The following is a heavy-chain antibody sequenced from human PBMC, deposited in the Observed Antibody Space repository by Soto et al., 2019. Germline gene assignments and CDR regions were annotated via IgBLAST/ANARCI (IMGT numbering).Heavy chain of an antibody. J-gene: IGHJ4*02. D-gene: IGHD3-10*01. CDR1: GGTFSSYA. CDR3: ARANYYGSPGDFDY. CDR2: IIPIFGTA. Sequence: SVKVSCKASGGTFSSYAISWVRQALGQGLEWMGGIIPIFGTANYAQKFQGRVTITADESTSTAYMELSSLRAEDTAVYYCARANYYGSPGDFDYWGQGTLVTVSS. V-gene: IGHV1-69*13.